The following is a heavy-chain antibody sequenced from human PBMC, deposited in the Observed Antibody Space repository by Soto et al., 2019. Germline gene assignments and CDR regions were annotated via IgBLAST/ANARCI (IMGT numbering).Heavy chain of an antibody. Sequence: GGSLRLSCAAPGFTFSSYWMSWVRQAPGKGLEWVANIKQDGSEKYYVDSVKGRFTISRDNAKNTVYLQMNSLRAEDTAVYYCVRDDVGVGIDYWGLGTLVTVSS. CDR3: VRDDVGVGIDY. CDR1: GFTFSSYW. J-gene: IGHJ4*02. D-gene: IGHD1-26*01. CDR2: IKQDGSEK. V-gene: IGHV3-7*01.